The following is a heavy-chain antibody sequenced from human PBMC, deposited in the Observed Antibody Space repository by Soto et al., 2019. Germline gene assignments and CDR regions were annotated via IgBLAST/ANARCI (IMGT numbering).Heavy chain of an antibody. Sequence: QMQLVQSGAEVKKRGSSVKVSCKASGGTLSSYAISWVRQAPGQGLEWMGGIIPIFGTANYAQKFQGRVTITADESTSTAYMELSSLRSEDTAVYYCARVNEVVRGVYYGMDVWGQGTTVTVSS. D-gene: IGHD3-10*01. CDR2: IIPIFGTA. CDR1: GGTLSSYA. J-gene: IGHJ6*02. V-gene: IGHV1-69*01. CDR3: ARVNEVVRGVYYGMDV.